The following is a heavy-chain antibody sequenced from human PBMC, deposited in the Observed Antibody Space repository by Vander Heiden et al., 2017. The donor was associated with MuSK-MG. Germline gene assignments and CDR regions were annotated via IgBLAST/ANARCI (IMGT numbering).Heavy chain of an antibody. J-gene: IGHJ4*02. CDR2: IYYSGST. CDR3: AKTEYSYGRMEGYFDY. D-gene: IGHD5-18*01. Sequence: QVQLQESGPGLVKPSQTLCLTCTVSGGSISSGGYYWSWIRQHPGKGLEWIGYIYYSGSTYYNPSLKSRVTISVDTSKNQFSLKLSSVTAADTAVYYCAKTEYSYGRMEGYFDYWGQGTLVTVSS. V-gene: IGHV4-31*03. CDR1: GGSISSGGYY.